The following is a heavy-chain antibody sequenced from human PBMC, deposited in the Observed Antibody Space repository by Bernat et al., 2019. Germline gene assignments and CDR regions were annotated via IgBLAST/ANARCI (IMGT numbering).Heavy chain of an antibody. CDR3: ARLPPTLGTGTTLGHGYYYYYMDV. V-gene: IGHV1-18*01. Sequence: QVQLVQSGAEVKKPGASVKVSCKASGYTFTSYGISWVRQAPGQGLEWMGWISAYNGNTNYAQKLQGRVTMTTDTSTSTAYMELRSLRSDDTAVYYCARLPPTLGTGTTLGHGYYYYYMDVWGKGTTVTVSS. CDR1: GYTFTSYG. CDR2: ISAYNGNT. J-gene: IGHJ6*03. D-gene: IGHD1-7*01.